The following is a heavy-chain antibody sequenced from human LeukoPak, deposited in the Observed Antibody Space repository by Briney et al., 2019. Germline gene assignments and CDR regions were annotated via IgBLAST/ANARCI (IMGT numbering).Heavy chain of an antibody. V-gene: IGHV1-2*02. Sequence: EASVKVSCKASGYTFTGYYMHWVRQAPGQGLEWMGWINPNSGGTNYAQKFQGRVTMTRDTSISTAYMELSRLRSDDTAVYYCARIVVVPAAMQALGYWGQGTLVTVSS. D-gene: IGHD2-2*01. CDR1: GYTFTGYY. CDR3: ARIVVVPAAMQALGY. J-gene: IGHJ4*02. CDR2: INPNSGGT.